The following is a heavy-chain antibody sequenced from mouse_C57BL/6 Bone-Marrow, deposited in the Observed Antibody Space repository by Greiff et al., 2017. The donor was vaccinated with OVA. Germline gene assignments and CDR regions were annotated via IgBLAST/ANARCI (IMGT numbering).Heavy chain of an antibody. D-gene: IGHD4-1*01. V-gene: IGHV1-53*01. Sequence: QVQLQQPGTELVKPGASVKLSCKASGYTFTSYWMHWVKQRPGQGLEWIGNINPSNGGTNNNEKFKSKATLTVDKYSNTAYMQLNSLTSDDSAVYDCARSLNWVWFAYWGQGTLVTVSA. CDR3: ARSLNWVWFAY. CDR2: INPSNGGT. CDR1: GYTFTSYW. J-gene: IGHJ3*01.